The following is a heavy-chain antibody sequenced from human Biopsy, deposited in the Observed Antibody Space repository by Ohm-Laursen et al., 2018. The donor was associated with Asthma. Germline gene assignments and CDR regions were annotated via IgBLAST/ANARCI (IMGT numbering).Heavy chain of an antibody. D-gene: IGHD2-15*01. CDR3: ARVPTTLRYFDL. J-gene: IGHJ2*01. CDR1: GGSVSSGSYY. CDR2: ISYSGST. Sequence: SDTLSLTCTVSGGSVSSGSYYWSWIRQPPGKGLAWVSYISYSGSTDYNPPLKSRLTISMDTSKNQFSLKLSSVTAADTAVYYCARVPTTLRYFDLWGRGDLVTVSS. V-gene: IGHV4-61*01.